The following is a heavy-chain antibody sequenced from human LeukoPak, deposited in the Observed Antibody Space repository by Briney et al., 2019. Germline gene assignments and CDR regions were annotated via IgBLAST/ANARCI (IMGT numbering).Heavy chain of an antibody. CDR3: SRDVKNNWNYGHI. CDR1: GGSISSGDYY. D-gene: IGHD1-7*01. Sequence: SQTLSLTCTVSGGSISSGDYYWSWIRQPPGKGLDWIGYIYYSGSTYYNPSLKSRVTISVDTSKNQFSLKLSSVTAADTAVYYCSRDVKNNWNYGHIWGQGTMVTVSS. J-gene: IGHJ3*02. CDR2: IYYSGST. V-gene: IGHV4-30-4*08.